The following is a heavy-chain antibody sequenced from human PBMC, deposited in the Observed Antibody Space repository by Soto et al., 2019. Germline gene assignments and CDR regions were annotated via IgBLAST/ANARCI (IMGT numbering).Heavy chain of an antibody. Sequence: NPGGSLRLSCAASGFTFTDYYMSWIRQAPGRGLEWLSYISSRSSYTNYADSVKGRFTISRDNAKNSLYLEMNSLRVEDTAVYYCARDQRGYNYGFRFDQWGQGILVTVS. CDR3: ARDQRGYNYGFRFDQ. CDR2: ISSRSSYT. V-gene: IGHV3-11*05. CDR1: GFTFTDYY. J-gene: IGHJ4*02. D-gene: IGHD5-18*01.